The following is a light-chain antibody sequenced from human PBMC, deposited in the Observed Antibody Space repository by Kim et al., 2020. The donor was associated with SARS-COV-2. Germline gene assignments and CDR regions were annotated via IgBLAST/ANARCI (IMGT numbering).Light chain of an antibody. V-gene: IGLV3-9*01. CDR1: NIGSKN. J-gene: IGLJ1*01. CDR3: QVWDSSTYV. Sequence: SVALGQTARITCGGNNIGSKNVPWYQQRSGQAPVLVIYRDFNRPSGIPERFSGSNSGNTATLTISRAQAGDEADYYCQVWDSSTYVFGTGTKVTVL. CDR2: RDF.